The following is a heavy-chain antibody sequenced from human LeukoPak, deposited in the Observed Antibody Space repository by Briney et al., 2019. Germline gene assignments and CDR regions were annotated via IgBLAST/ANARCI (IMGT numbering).Heavy chain of an antibody. D-gene: IGHD3-22*01. Sequence: GASVKVSCKASGYTFTGYYMHWVRQAPGQGLEWMGWINPNSGGTNYARKFQGRVTMTRDTSISTAYMELSRLRSDDTAVYYCASGRNYYDSSGSFDYWGQGTLVTVSS. CDR2: INPNSGGT. J-gene: IGHJ4*02. CDR1: GYTFTGYY. V-gene: IGHV1-2*02. CDR3: ASGRNYYDSSGSFDY.